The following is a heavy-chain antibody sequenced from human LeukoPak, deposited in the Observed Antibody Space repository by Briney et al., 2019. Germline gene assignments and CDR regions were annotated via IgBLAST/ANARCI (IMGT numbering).Heavy chain of an antibody. CDR1: GGSISSGDYY. V-gene: IGHV4-30-4*08. D-gene: IGHD1-26*01. CDR2: IYYSGST. CDR3: ARGIVGATEAYFDY. Sequence: KTSETLSLTCTVSGGSISSGDYYWSWIRQPPGKGLEWIGYIYYSGSTYYNPSLKSRVTISVDTSKNQFSLKLSSATAADTAVYYCARGIVGATEAYFDYWGQGTLVTVSS. J-gene: IGHJ4*02.